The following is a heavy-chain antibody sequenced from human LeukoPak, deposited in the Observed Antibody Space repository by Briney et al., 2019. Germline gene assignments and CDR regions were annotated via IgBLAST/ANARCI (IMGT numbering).Heavy chain of an antibody. J-gene: IGHJ4*02. CDR1: GYSFTNYW. Sequence: GESLKISCKGSGYSFTNYWIGWVRQMPGEGLEGMGLIYPGDSDTRYSPSFQGQVIISVDKSISTAYLQWSSLKASDTAMYYCARRRGSSERIDYWGQGTLVTVSS. CDR2: IYPGDSDT. V-gene: IGHV5-51*01. D-gene: IGHD1-26*01. CDR3: ARRRGSSERIDY.